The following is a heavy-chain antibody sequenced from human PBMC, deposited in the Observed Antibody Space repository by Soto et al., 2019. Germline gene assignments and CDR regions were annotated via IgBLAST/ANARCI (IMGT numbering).Heavy chain of an antibody. J-gene: IGHJ3*02. Sequence: SETLSLTCTVSGGSISSSSYYWGWIRQPPGKGLEWIGSIYYSGSTYYNPSLKSRVTISVDTSKNQFSLKLSPVTAADTAVYYCARRPAMADLGAFDIWGQGTMVTV. CDR3: ARRPAMADLGAFDI. CDR2: IYYSGST. CDR1: GGSISSSSYY. D-gene: IGHD5-18*01. V-gene: IGHV4-39*01.